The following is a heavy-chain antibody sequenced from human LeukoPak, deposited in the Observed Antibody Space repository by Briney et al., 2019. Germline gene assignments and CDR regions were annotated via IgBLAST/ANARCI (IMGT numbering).Heavy chain of an antibody. CDR1: GYSFTDYY. D-gene: IGHD6-19*01. V-gene: IGHV1-2*02. CDR2: INPNSRGT. CDR3: ARGAVAEQSEYFQY. J-gene: IGHJ1*01. Sequence: ASVKVSSKASGYSFTDYYMHWVRQAPGQGLEWMGWINPNSRGTNYAQKFQGRVTMTRDTSISTAYMEVSRLRSDDTAVYYCARGAVAEQSEYFQYWGQGTLVTVSS.